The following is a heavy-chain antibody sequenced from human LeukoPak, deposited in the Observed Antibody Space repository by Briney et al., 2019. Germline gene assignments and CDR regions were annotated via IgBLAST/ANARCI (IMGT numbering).Heavy chain of an antibody. Sequence: VKVSCKASGYTFTSYGISWVRQAPGQGLEWMGWISAYNGNTNYAQKLQGRVTMTTDTSTSTAYMELRSLRSDDTAVYYCARDRAVAGPEYFQHWGQGTLVTVSS. D-gene: IGHD6-19*01. CDR3: ARDRAVAGPEYFQH. V-gene: IGHV1-18*01. CDR1: GYTFTSYG. J-gene: IGHJ1*01. CDR2: ISAYNGNT.